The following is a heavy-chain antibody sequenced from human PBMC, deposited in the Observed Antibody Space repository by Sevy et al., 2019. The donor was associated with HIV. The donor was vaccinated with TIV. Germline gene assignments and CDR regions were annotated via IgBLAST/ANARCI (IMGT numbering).Heavy chain of an antibody. CDR2: FGPEDGET. D-gene: IGHD1-26*01. CDR3: ATHRGGIVGATKWDYYYYYGMDV. Sequence: ASVKVSCKVSGYTLTELSMHWVRQAPGKGLEWMGGFGPEDGETIYAQKFQGRVTMTEDTSTDTAYMELSSLRSEDTAVYYCATHRGGIVGATKWDYYYYYGMDVWGQGTTVTVSS. J-gene: IGHJ6*02. CDR1: GYTLTELS. V-gene: IGHV1-24*01.